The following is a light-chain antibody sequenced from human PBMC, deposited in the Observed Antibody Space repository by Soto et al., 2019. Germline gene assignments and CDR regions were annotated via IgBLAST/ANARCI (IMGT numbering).Light chain of an antibody. Sequence: QSVLTQPASVSGSPGQSITISCTGTSSDVGGYNYVSWYQQPPGKAPKLMIYDVRNRPSGVSNRFSGSKSGNTASLTISGLQAEDEADYYCSSYTSSSTWVFGGGTQLTVL. V-gene: IGLV2-14*01. J-gene: IGLJ7*01. CDR3: SSYTSSSTWV. CDR1: SSDVGGYNY. CDR2: DVR.